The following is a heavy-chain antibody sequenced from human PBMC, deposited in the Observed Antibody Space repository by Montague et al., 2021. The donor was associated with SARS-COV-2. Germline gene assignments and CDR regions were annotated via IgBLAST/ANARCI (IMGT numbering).Heavy chain of an antibody. J-gene: IGHJ4*02. CDR1: GGSISGSSYY. CDR2: IYYSGST. D-gene: IGHD6-6*01. CDR3: ARHPQGGAALQSY. V-gene: IGHV4-39*01. Sequence: SETLSLTCTVSGGSISGSSYYWGWIRQPPGKGPEWIGSIYYSGSTYYNPSLKSRVTISVDTSKNQFSLKLSSVTAADTAVYYCARHPQGGAALQSYWGQGTLVTVSS.